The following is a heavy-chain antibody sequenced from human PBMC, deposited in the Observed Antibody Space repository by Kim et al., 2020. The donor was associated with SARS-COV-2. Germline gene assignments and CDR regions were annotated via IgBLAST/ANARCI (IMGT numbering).Heavy chain of an antibody. V-gene: IGHV1-2*02. D-gene: IGHD3-3*01. Sequence: TNYAQKFQGRVTMTRDTSISTAYMELSRLRSDDTAVYYCGTIFGAGRFDYWGQGTLVTVSS. CDR3: GTIFGAGRFDY. CDR2: T. J-gene: IGHJ4*02.